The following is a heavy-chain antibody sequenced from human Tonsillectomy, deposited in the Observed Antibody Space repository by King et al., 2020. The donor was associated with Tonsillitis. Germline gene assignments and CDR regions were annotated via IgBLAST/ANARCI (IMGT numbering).Heavy chain of an antibody. CDR1: GFTFDDYT. Sequence: VQLVESGGVVVHPGGSLRLSCAASGFTFDDYTMHWVRQAPGKGLEWVSLISWDAGATYYADSVKGRFTISRDKSKNSLYLQMNSLRTEDTALYYCAKALITFGEQTPPGFDPWGQGTLVTVSS. J-gene: IGHJ5*02. CDR2: ISWDAGAT. V-gene: IGHV3-43*01. D-gene: IGHD3-10*01. CDR3: AKALITFGEQTPPGFDP.